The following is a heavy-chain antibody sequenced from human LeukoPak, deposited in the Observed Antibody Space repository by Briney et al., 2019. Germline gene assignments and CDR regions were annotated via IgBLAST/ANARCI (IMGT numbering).Heavy chain of an antibody. CDR1: GGTFSSYA. J-gene: IGHJ4*02. Sequence: ASVKVSCKASGGTFSSYAISWVRQAPGQGLEWMGIINPSGGSTSYAQKFQGRVTMTRDTSTSTVYMELSSLRSEDTAVYYCAKEYYYDSSGHGSVDYWGQGTLVTVSS. CDR3: AKEYYYDSSGHGSVDY. CDR2: INPSGGST. D-gene: IGHD3-22*01. V-gene: IGHV1-46*01.